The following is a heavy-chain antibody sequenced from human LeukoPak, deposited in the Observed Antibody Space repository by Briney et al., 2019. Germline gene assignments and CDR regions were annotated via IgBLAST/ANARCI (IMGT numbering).Heavy chain of an antibody. D-gene: IGHD3-10*01. J-gene: IGHJ4*02. CDR3: AREGYYGSGSPPSLYFDY. CDR2: TSSDLNVK. Sequence: GGSLRLSCAVSGLIFSTNYMSWVRQAPGKGLEWVAVTSSDLNVKLYADSVKGRFTISRDNSRSTLYLQMNSLRPEDTAIYYCAREGYYGSGSPPSLYFDYWGQGTLVTVSS. CDR1: GLIFSTNY. V-gene: IGHV3-30*03.